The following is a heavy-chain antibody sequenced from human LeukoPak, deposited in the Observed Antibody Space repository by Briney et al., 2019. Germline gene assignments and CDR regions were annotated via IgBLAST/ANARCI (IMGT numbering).Heavy chain of an antibody. Sequence: SGGSLRLSCAASGFTFSSYEMNWVRQAPGKGLEWVSYISTSGSTIYYADSVRGRFTMSRDNAKKSLHLQMNSLRDEDTAIYYCARDARYSYGLGNGIDYWGQGTLVTVSS. J-gene: IGHJ4*02. CDR2: ISTSGSTI. CDR1: GFTFSSYE. V-gene: IGHV3-48*03. D-gene: IGHD5-18*01. CDR3: ARDARYSYGLGNGIDY.